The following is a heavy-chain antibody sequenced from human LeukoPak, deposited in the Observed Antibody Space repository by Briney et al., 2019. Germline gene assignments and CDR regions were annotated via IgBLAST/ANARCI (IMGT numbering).Heavy chain of an antibody. D-gene: IGHD6-19*01. CDR1: GGSISSSSYY. V-gene: IGHV4-39*01. CDR3: ARLRDIAVAGRVLGY. CDR2: IYYSGST. Sequence: PSETLSLTCTVSGGSISSSSYYWGWIRQPPGKGLEWIGSIYYSGSTYYNPSLKSRVTISVDTSKNQFSLELSSVTAADTAVYYCARLRDIAVAGRVLGYWGQGTLVTVSS. J-gene: IGHJ4*02.